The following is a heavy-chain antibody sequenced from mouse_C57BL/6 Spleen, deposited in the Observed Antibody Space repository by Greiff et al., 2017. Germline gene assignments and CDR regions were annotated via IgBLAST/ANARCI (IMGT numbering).Heavy chain of an antibody. CDR3: AREDYGSSYVAMDY. CDR2: IYPRDGST. J-gene: IGHJ4*01. Sequence: VKLVESGPELVKPGASVKLSCKASGYTFTSYDINWVKQRPGQGLEWIGWIYPRDGSTKYNEKFKGKATLTVDTSSSTAYMELHSLTSEDSAVYFCAREDYGSSYVAMDYWGQGTSVTVSS. D-gene: IGHD1-1*01. CDR1: GYTFTSYD. V-gene: IGHV1-85*01.